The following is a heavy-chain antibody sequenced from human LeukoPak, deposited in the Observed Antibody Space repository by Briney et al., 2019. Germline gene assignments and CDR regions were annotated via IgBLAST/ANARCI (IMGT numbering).Heavy chain of an antibody. V-gene: IGHV3-21*01. J-gene: IGHJ4*02. CDR1: GFTFRGYS. CDR2: ISSYNDYI. CDR3: ARDGGYCTKGVCYLDY. Sequence: GGSLRLSRAASGFTFRGYSMNWVRQAPGKGLEWVSSISSYNDYIYYADSVKGRFTISRDNAKNSLYLEMNSLRAEDTAEYYCARDGGYCTKGVCYLDYWGQGTLLTVSS. D-gene: IGHD2-8*01.